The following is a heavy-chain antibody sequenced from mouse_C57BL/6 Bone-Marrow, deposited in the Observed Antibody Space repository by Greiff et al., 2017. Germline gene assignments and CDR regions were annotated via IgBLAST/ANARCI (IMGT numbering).Heavy chain of an antibody. CDR2: IHPNSGST. D-gene: IGHD2-4*01. J-gene: IGHJ2*01. CDR3: ARWDYDDY. CDR1: GYTFTSYW. V-gene: IGHV1-64*01. Sequence: VQLQQSGAELVKPGASVKLSCKASGYTFTSYWMHWVKQRPGQGLEWIGMIHPNSGSTNYNEKFKSKDTLTVDKSSSTAYMQLSSLTSEDSAVYYCARWDYDDYWGQGTTLTVSS.